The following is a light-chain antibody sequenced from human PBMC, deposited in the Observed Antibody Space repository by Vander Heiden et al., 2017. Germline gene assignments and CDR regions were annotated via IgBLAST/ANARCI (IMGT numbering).Light chain of an antibody. CDR1: SSAVGGDNF. Sequence: QAALTQPASGSVSPGQTITISCTVTSSAVGGDNFVSWSQQHPGKAPKLIIYEVSKRPSGVSNRCSGSKSGNTASLTISGLHAEDEADYYCSAYTTSSAVVFGGGTKLTVL. CDR3: SAYTTSSAVV. J-gene: IGLJ3*02. CDR2: EVS. V-gene: IGLV2-14*01.